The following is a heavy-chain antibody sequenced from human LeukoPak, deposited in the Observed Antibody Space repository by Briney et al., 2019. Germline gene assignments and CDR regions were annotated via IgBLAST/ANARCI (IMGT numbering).Heavy chain of an antibody. CDR2: SRDKANSYTT. J-gene: IGHJ6*02. CDR3: AKPQTAYDFWSGNYYYYGMDV. Sequence: GGSLRLSCIVSGFTFSDHYMEWVRQAPGKGLEWVGRSRDKANSYTTEYAASVKGRFTISRDGSKNSLYLQMNSLKTEDTAVYYCAKPQTAYDFWSGNYYYYGMDVWGQGTTVTVSS. D-gene: IGHD3-3*01. CDR1: GFTFSDHY. V-gene: IGHV3-72*01.